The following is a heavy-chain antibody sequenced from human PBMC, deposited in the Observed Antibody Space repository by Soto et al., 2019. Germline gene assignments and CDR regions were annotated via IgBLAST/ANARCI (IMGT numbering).Heavy chain of an antibody. J-gene: IGHJ4*02. D-gene: IGHD6-13*01. V-gene: IGHV2-5*02. Sequence: QITLRESGPPVLKSTETLTLTGTFSGVSLTTNGVGVGWIRQSPGRAPEWLAIIYWDDDKRYSPSLQNRLTITKDAPKKQVVLRLTYMDPVDTATYFCVHRRRRTGSWSTGDFDYWGQGTPVTVFS. CDR1: GVSLTTNGVG. CDR3: VHRRRRTGSWSTGDFDY. CDR2: IYWDDDK.